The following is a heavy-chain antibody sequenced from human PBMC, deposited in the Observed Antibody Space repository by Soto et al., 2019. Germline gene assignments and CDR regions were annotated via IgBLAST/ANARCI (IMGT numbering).Heavy chain of an antibody. Sequence: SETLSLTCTVSGGSISSGDYYWSWIRQPPGKGLEWIGYIYYSGSTYYNPSLKSRVTISVDTSKNQFSLKLSSVTAADTAVYYCARVGRLKYYYDSSGPEGFQHWGQDTLVTVSS. J-gene: IGHJ1*01. D-gene: IGHD3-22*01. V-gene: IGHV4-30-4*01. CDR1: GGSISSGDYY. CDR2: IYYSGST. CDR3: ARVGRLKYYYDSSGPEGFQH.